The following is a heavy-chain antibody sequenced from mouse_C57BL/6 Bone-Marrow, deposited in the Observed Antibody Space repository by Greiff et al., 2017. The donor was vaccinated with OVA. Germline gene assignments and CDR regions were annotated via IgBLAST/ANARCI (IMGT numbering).Heavy chain of an antibody. Sequence: EVKLQQSGPGLVKPSQSLSLTCSVTGYSITSGYYWNWIRQFPGNKLEWMGYISYDGSNNYNPSLKNRISITRDTSKNQFFLKLNSVTTEDTATYYCARDSSGYFTYWGQGTTLTVSS. CDR2: ISYDGSN. CDR1: GYSITSGYY. D-gene: IGHD3-2*02. CDR3: ARDSSGYFTY. V-gene: IGHV3-6*01. J-gene: IGHJ2*01.